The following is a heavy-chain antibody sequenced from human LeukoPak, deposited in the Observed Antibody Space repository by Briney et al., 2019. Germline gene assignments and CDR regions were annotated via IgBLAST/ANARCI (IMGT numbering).Heavy chain of an antibody. J-gene: IGHJ4*02. CDR1: GFTFRSYG. Sequence: GGSLRLSCAPSGFTFRSYGMHWVRQAPGKGLEWVAFIRFDASNKYYTDSVKGRFTISRDNSKNTLYLQMNSLRAEDTAVYYCAKDSSVYYYDSRNFDYWGQGTLVTVSS. D-gene: IGHD3-22*01. CDR2: IRFDASNK. CDR3: AKDSSVYYYDSRNFDY. V-gene: IGHV3-30*02.